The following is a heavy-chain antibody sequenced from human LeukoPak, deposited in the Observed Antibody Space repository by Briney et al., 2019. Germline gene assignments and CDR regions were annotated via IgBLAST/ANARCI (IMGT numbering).Heavy chain of an antibody. CDR3: ARRHTYGYYFDY. J-gene: IGHJ4*02. CDR1: GGSISSYY. Sequence: PSETLSLTCTVSGGSISSYYWSWIRQPPGKGLEWIGYIYYSGSTNYNPSLKSRLTISVDTSKNQFSLKLSSVTAADTAVYYCARRHTYGYYFDYWGQGTLVTVSS. V-gene: IGHV4-59*08. CDR2: IYYSGST. D-gene: IGHD5-18*01.